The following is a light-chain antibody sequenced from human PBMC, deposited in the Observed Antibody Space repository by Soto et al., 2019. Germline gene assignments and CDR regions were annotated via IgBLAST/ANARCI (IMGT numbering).Light chain of an antibody. CDR2: DAS. J-gene: IGKJ3*01. V-gene: IGKV3-11*01. CDR3: QQRSNWFF. Sequence: EIVLTQSPATLSLSPGERATLSCRASQSVSSYLAWYQQKPGQAPRLLIYDASNRATGIPARFSGSGSGTDFTLTISSLVSEDFAHHYCQQRSNWFFIGPGTKVGYQ. CDR1: QSVSSY.